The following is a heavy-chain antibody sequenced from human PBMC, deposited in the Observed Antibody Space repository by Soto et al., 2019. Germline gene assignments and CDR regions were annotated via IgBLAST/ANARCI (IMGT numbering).Heavy chain of an antibody. CDR1: GYTFIAFY. Sequence: GASVKVSCKASGYTFIAFYIHWVRQAPGQGLEWMGWINPNSGGTSYAQKFQGRVTMTRDTSISTAYMELSRLRSDDTAVYYCARGVDIVLEPADHDYGKMDVWGQGTTVTVSS. CDR2: INPNSGGT. J-gene: IGHJ6*02. CDR3: ARGVDIVLEPADHDYGKMDV. D-gene: IGHD2-8*02. V-gene: IGHV1-2*02.